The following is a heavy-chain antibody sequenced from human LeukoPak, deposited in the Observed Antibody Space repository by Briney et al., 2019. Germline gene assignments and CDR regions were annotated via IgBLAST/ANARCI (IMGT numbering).Heavy chain of an antibody. J-gene: IGHJ4*02. CDR2: IRRSGDAI. CDR3: ARETEALDF. Sequence: GGSLRLSCAASGFTFSRYTMNWVRQAPGKGLEWVSYIRRSGDAIYYADSVKGRFTISRDDARNSLYLQMNSLRDEDTAVYYCARETEALDFWGQGTEVTVSS. V-gene: IGHV3-48*02. D-gene: IGHD3-3*01. CDR1: GFTFSRYT.